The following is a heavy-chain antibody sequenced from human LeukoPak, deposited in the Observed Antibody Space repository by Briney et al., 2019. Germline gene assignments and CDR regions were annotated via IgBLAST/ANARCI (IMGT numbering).Heavy chain of an antibody. CDR1: GGSFSGYY. CDR2: INHSGST. J-gene: IGHJ4*02. D-gene: IGHD5-18*01. Sequence: SETLSLTCAVYGGSFSGYYWSWIRQPPGKGLEWIGEINHSGSTNYNPSLKSQVTISVDTSKNQFSLKLSSVTAADTAVYYCARGPVLGYSYGFYFDYWGQGTLVTVSS. CDR3: ARGPVLGYSYGFYFDY. V-gene: IGHV4-34*01.